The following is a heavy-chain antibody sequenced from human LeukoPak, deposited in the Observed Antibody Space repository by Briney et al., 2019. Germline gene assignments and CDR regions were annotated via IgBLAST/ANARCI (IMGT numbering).Heavy chain of an antibody. J-gene: IGHJ4*02. V-gene: IGHV3-30*18. Sequence: GGSLRLSCAASGFTFSSYGMHWVRQALGKGLEWVAVISYDGSNKYYADSVKGRFTISRDNSKNTLYLQMNSLRAEDTAVYYCAKDNAFEWLVRWSGARGGFDYWGQGTLVTVSS. CDR2: ISYDGSNK. CDR1: GFTFSSYG. CDR3: AKDNAFEWLVRWSGARGGFDY. D-gene: IGHD6-19*01.